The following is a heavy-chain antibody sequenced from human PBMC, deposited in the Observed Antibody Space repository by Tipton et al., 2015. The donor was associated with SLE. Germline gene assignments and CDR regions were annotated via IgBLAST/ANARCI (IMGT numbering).Heavy chain of an antibody. CDR2: IYHSGST. D-gene: IGHD5-18*01. Sequence: TLSLTCAVSGGSISSGGYSWSWIRQPPGKGLEWIGYIYHSGSTYYNPSLKSRVTISVDRSKNQFSLKLSSVTAADTAVYYCARGIQLWLRFDPWGQGTLVTVSS. V-gene: IGHV4-30-2*01. CDR3: ARGIQLWLRFDP. CDR1: GGSISSGGYS. J-gene: IGHJ5*02.